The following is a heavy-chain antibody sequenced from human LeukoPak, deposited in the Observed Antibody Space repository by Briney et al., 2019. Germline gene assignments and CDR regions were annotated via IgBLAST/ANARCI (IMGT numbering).Heavy chain of an antibody. CDR3: ASFSGYSYGLRAADY. Sequence: GGSLRLSCAASGFTFSDYYMSWIRQAPGKGLEWVAVISYDGSNKYYADSVKGRFTISRDNSKNTLYLQMNSLRAEDTAVYYCASFSGYSYGLRAADYWGQGTLVTVSS. CDR2: ISYDGSNK. V-gene: IGHV3-30-3*01. D-gene: IGHD5-18*01. J-gene: IGHJ4*02. CDR1: GFTFSDYY.